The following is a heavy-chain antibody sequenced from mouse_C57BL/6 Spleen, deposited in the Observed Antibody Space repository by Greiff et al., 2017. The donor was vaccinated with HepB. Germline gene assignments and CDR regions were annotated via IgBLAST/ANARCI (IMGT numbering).Heavy chain of an antibody. CDR2: IDPSDSET. J-gene: IGHJ3*01. CDR1: GYTFTSYW. CDR3: ARDGYGTRFAY. V-gene: IGHV1-52*01. Sequence: QLQQPGAELVRPGSSVKLSCKASGYTFTSYWMHWVKQRPIQGLEWIGNIDPSDSETHYNQKFKDKATLTVDKSSSTAYMQLSSLTSEDSAVYYCARDGYGTRFAYWGQGTLVTVSA. D-gene: IGHD2-2*01.